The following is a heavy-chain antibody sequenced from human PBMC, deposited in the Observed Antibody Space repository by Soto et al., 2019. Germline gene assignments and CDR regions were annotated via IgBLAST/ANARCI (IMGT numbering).Heavy chain of an antibody. CDR1: GGSISSYY. CDR2: IYYSGST. D-gene: IGHD2-15*01. J-gene: IGHJ3*02. CDR3: ARHHRYCNGGSCYCFDI. V-gene: IGHV4-59*08. Sequence: QVQLQESGPGLVKPAETLSLTCTVSGGSISSYYWSWIRQPPRKGLEWIGYIYYSGSTNYNPSLKSRVTISVDTSKNQFSLKLSSVTAADTAVYYCARHHRYCNGGSCYCFDIWGQGTMVTVSS.